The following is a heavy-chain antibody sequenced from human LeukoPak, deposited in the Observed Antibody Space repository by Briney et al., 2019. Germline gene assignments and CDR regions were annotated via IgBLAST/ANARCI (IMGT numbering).Heavy chain of an antibody. CDR2: ISSSSSYI. Sequence: GGSLTLSCAASGFTFSSYSMNWVRQAPGKGLEWVSSISSSSSYIYYADSVKGRFTISRDNAKSSLYLQMNSLRAEDTAVYYCAREGGEAIDAFDIWGQGTMVTVSS. J-gene: IGHJ3*02. D-gene: IGHD2-2*01. CDR1: GFTFSSYS. CDR3: AREGGEAIDAFDI. V-gene: IGHV3-21*01.